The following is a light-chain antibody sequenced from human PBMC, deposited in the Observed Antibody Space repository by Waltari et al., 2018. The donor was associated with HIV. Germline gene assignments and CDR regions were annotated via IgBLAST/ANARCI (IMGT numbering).Light chain of an antibody. Sequence: QSVLTQPPSVSGAPGQRVSLSCTGSSSNFGAGYDVHWYQQLPGTAPKLLIYGNSNRPSGGPARFSGSKSGTSASLAISGLQVEDEADYYCQSYDSSLRGYVFGTGTTVTVL. CDR1: SSNFGAGYD. V-gene: IGLV1-40*01. CDR2: GNS. CDR3: QSYDSSLRGYV. J-gene: IGLJ1*01.